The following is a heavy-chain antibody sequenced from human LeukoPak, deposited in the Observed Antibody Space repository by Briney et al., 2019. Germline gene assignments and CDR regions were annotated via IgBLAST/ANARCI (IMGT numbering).Heavy chain of an antibody. Sequence: GASVKVSCKASGYTFSSYAMNWVRQAPGQGLEWMGWIITNTGNPTYAQGFTGRFVFSLDTSVSTAYLQISSLQAEDTAVYYCARSNNDGDYLGVGFDYWGQGTLVTVSS. CDR1: GYTFSSYA. CDR3: ARSNNDGDYLGVGFDY. CDR2: IITNTGNP. D-gene: IGHD4-17*01. V-gene: IGHV7-4-1*02. J-gene: IGHJ4*02.